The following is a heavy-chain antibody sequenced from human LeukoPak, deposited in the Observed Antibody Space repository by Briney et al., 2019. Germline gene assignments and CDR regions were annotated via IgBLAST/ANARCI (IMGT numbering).Heavy chain of an antibody. CDR1: GFIFRNYV. CDR3: ARRGSDPYYYYMAV. D-gene: IGHD2-21*02. Sequence: GGSLRLSCAASGFIFRNYVVAWVRQAPGKGLEWVSYISSSGSTIYYADSVKGRFTISRDNAKNLLYLQMNSLRAEDTAVYYCARRGSDPYYYYMAVWGKGTTVTISS. J-gene: IGHJ6*03. V-gene: IGHV3-48*03. CDR2: ISSSGSTI.